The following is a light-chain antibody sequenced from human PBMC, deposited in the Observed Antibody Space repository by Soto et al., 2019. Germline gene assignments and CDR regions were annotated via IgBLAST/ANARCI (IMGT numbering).Light chain of an antibody. Sequence: DIVITHSPLSLPATPVDPASISFMSSQILLHSNGYNYLDWYLQKPGQSPQLLIYLGSNRSSGVPDRFSGSGSGTDFTLKISRVEAEDVGVYYCMQALQTPEKFGQGTKVDIK. CDR2: LGS. J-gene: IGKJ1*01. V-gene: IGKV2-28*01. CDR1: QILLHSNGYNY. CDR3: MQALQTPEK.